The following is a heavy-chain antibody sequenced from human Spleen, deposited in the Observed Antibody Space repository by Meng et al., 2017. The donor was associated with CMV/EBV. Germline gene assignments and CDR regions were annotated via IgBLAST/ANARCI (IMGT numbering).Heavy chain of an antibody. J-gene: IGHJ5*02. D-gene: IGHD3-3*01. CDR2: MNTNSGNT. CDR1: FTSDD. CDR3: ARAEYDFWSGYYFGGNWFDP. Sequence: FTSDDINWVQQATGQGLEWMGWMNTNSGNTGYAQKFQGRVTITRNTSISTVYMELSSLRSEDTAVYYCARAEYDFWSGYYFGGNWFDPWGQGTLVTVSS. V-gene: IGHV1-8*03.